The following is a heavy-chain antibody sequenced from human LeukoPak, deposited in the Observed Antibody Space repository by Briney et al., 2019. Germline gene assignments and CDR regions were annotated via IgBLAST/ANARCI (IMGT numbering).Heavy chain of an antibody. J-gene: IGHJ5*02. CDR2: ISSGGSTI. CDR1: GFTFSNYE. CDR3: ARSLSAVTSRRNWFDP. Sequence: GGSLRLSCAASGFTFSNYEMNWVRQAPGKGLEWVSYISSGGSTIYYADSVKGRFTISRDNAKNSLYLQMNSLRAEGTAVYYCARSLSAVTSRRNWFDPWGQGTLVTVSS. V-gene: IGHV3-48*03. D-gene: IGHD4-17*01.